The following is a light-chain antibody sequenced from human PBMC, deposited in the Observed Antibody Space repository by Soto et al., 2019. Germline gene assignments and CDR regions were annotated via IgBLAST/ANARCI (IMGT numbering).Light chain of an antibody. J-gene: IGKJ1*01. CDR1: QSVSNNY. Sequence: EIVLTQSPGTLSLSPGDRATLSCRASQSVSNNYLAWYQQKPGQAPRLLIYGASSRATGIPDRFSGSGSGTDFTLTISRLEPEDFAVYYCQQYGSSPTWTFGQGTKVDIK. V-gene: IGKV3-20*01. CDR2: GAS. CDR3: QQYGSSPTWT.